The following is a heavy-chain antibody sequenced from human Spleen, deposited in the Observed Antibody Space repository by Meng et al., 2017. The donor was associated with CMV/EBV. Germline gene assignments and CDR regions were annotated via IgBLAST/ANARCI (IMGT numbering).Heavy chain of an antibody. D-gene: IGHD3-3*01. CDR2: IYSSGST. V-gene: IGHV4-61*01. CDR1: GDSVRSGSYY. Sequence: GSLRLSCTVSGDSVRSGSYYWSWIRQPPGKGLEWIGYIYSSGSTHYNPSLKSRVTISEDTSKNQFSLKLSSVSAADTAVYYCARDDWSGPGYWGEGTLVTVSS. CDR3: ARDDWSGPGY. J-gene: IGHJ4*02.